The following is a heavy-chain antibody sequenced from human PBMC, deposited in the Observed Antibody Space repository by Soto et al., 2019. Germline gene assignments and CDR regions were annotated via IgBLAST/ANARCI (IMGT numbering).Heavy chain of an antibody. CDR2: MKPNSGNK. Sequence: ASVNVSCKASESTFMNYDISWVRQATGQGLEWMGWMKPNSGNKGYALKFQGRVSMTRNTSIYTVYLELSSLASDDTAVYYCVRMSSRRTLNGYEHWGQETMVSISS. CDR1: ESTFMNYD. V-gene: IGHV1-8*01. D-gene: IGHD1-1*01. CDR3: VRMSSRRTLNGYEH. J-gene: IGHJ5*02.